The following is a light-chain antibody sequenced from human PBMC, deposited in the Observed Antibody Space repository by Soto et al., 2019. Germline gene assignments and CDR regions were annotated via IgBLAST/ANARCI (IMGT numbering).Light chain of an antibody. Sequence: DIGMTQSPATLSVSPGERATLSCRASQTISSNLAWYQQKPGQTPRLLIYGASTRAAGIPARFSGSGSGTDVTLTITSLQSEDFAVYYGQQYNNWPPFTFGPGTKVDIK. V-gene: IGKV3-15*01. CDR3: QQYNNWPPFT. J-gene: IGKJ3*01. CDR2: GAS. CDR1: QTISSN.